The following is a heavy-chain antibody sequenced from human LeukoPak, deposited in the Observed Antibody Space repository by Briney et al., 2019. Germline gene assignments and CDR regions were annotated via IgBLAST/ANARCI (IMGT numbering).Heavy chain of an antibody. V-gene: IGHV3-7*01. J-gene: IGHJ2*01. D-gene: IGHD1-14*01. CDR1: GLNLKNYG. CDR2: IKNDGTEK. CDR3: GRPGRWGSEWYFAL. Sequence: PGGSLRLSCAASGLNLKNYGINWVRQVPGKGLEWVAYIKNDGTEKLYVEPVRGRFTISRDNGENSVSLEMTSLRVDDTALYYCGRPGRWGSEWYFALWGRGTLVTVSS.